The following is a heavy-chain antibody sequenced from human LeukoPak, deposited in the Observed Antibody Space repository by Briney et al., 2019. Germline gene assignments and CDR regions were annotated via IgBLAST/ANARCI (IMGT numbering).Heavy chain of an antibody. Sequence: ASVKVSCKASGYTFTSYGISWVRQAPGQGLEWMGWIGAYNGNTNYAQKLQGRVTMTTDTSTSTAYMELRSLRSDDTAVYYCARTPSSGWPLDYWGQGTLVTVSS. J-gene: IGHJ4*02. V-gene: IGHV1-18*01. CDR3: ARTPSSGWPLDY. D-gene: IGHD6-19*01. CDR2: IGAYNGNT. CDR1: GYTFTSYG.